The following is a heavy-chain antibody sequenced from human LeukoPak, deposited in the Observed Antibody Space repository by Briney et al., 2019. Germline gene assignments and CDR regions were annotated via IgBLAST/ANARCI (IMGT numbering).Heavy chain of an antibody. CDR3: VREYCGGDCYTDF. CDR2: LNSDGSVT. CDR1: GFTFSLYW. D-gene: IGHD2-21*02. J-gene: IGHJ4*02. V-gene: IGHV3-74*01. Sequence: GGSLRLSCAASGFTFSLYWMHWVRQTPGKVLVWVSRLNSDGSVTNYADSVKGRFTISRDNAKNTLYLQMNSLRAEDTALYYCVREYCGGDCYTDFWGQGTLVTVSS.